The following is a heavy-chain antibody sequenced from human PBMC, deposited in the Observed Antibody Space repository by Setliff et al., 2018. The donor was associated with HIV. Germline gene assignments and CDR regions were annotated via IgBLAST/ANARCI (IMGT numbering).Heavy chain of an antibody. Sequence: PSETLSPPRTFSGQFISDGYYWGWIRQPPGKGLEWIGSVYHSGKTYYNPSLKSRVTMSADTSKNQISLMLRSMTAADTAVYYCAKHDFGEGSCFDPWGQGSLVTVSS. CDR1: GQFISDGYY. J-gene: IGHJ5*02. D-gene: IGHD3-16*01. V-gene: IGHV4-38-2*02. CDR2: VYHSGKT. CDR3: AKHDFGEGSCFDP.